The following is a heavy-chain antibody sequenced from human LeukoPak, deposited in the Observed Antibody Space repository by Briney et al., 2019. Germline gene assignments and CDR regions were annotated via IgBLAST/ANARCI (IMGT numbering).Heavy chain of an antibody. CDR2: IYTSGST. CDR3: ARSEGYDFWSGHRD. V-gene: IGHV4-4*07. D-gene: IGHD3-3*01. J-gene: IGHJ4*02. CDR1: GGSISSYY. Sequence: SETLPLTCTVSGGSISSYYWSWIRQPAGKGLEWIGRIYTSGSTNYNPSLKSRVTMSIDTSKNQFSLKLSSVTAADTAVYYCARSEGYDFWSGHRDWGQGTLVTVSS.